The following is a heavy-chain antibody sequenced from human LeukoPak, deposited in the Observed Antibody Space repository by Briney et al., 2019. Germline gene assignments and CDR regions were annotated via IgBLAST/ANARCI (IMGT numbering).Heavy chain of an antibody. V-gene: IGHV3-23*01. J-gene: IGHJ5*02. Sequence: GGSLRLSCAASGFTFSSYGMSWVRQAPGKGLEWVSAISGSGGSTYYADSVKGRFTISRDNSKNTLYLQMNSLRAEDTAVYYCAKDLYYYGSGSYGSIPNWFDPWGQGTLVTVSS. CDR2: ISGSGGST. CDR3: AKDLYYYGSGSYGSIPNWFDP. D-gene: IGHD3-10*01. CDR1: GFTFSSYG.